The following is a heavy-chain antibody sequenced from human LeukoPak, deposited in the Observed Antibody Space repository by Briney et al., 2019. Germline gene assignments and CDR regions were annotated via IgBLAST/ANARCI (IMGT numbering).Heavy chain of an antibody. CDR2: ITSDGGRT. Sequence: PGGSLRLSCAASRFTFSSYPMHWVRQAPGERLEYVSAITSDGGRTFYANSVKGRFTISRDNSKSTLYLHMGSLRAEDMAVYYCAREYSSSYWFDPWGQGTLVTVSS. V-gene: IGHV3-64*01. CDR1: RFTFSSYP. D-gene: IGHD6-6*01. CDR3: AREYSSSYWFDP. J-gene: IGHJ5*02.